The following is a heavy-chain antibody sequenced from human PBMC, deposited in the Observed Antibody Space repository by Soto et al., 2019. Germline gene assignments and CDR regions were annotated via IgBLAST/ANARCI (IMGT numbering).Heavy chain of an antibody. CDR2: IYYSGST. CDR3: ARSAYGDHSSLFDY. D-gene: IGHD4-17*01. CDR1: GGSISSSSYY. Sequence: SETLSLTCTVSGGSISSSSYYWGWIRQPPGKGLEWIGSIYYSGSTYYNPSLKSRVTISVDTSKNQFSLKLSSVTAADTAVYYCARSAYGDHSSLFDYWGQGTLVTVSS. V-gene: IGHV4-39*01. J-gene: IGHJ4*02.